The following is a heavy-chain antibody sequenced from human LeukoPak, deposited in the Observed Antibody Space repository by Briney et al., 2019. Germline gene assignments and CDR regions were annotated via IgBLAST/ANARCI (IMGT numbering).Heavy chain of an antibody. V-gene: IGHV1-2*02. Sequence: ASVKVSCKASGGTFSSYAISWVRQAPGQGLEWMGWINPNSGGTNYAQKFQGRVTMTRDTSISTAYMELSRLRSDDTAVYYCARVAGYSGPDYWGQGTLVTVSS. D-gene: IGHD5-12*01. CDR3: ARVAGYSGPDY. CDR2: INPNSGGT. J-gene: IGHJ4*02. CDR1: GGTFSSYA.